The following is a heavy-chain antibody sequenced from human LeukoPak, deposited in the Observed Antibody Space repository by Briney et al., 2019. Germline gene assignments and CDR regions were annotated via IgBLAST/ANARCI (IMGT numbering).Heavy chain of an antibody. D-gene: IGHD3-10*01. Sequence: GGSLRLSCAASGFTFSSYAMSWVRQAPGKGLEWVSAISGSGGSTYYADSVKGRFTISRDNSKNTLYLQMNSLRAEDTAVYYCARGATMVRGVNNWFDPWGQGTLVTVSS. CDR1: GFTFSSYA. J-gene: IGHJ5*02. CDR3: ARGATMVRGVNNWFDP. V-gene: IGHV3-23*01. CDR2: ISGSGGST.